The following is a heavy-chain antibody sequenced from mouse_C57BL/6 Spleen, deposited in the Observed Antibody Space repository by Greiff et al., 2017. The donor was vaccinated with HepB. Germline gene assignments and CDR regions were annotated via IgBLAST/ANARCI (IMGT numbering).Heavy chain of an antibody. CDR2: IHPNSGST. V-gene: IGHV1-64*01. Sequence: QVQLKESGAELVKPGASVKLSCKASGYTFTSYWMHWVKQRPGQGLEWIGMIHPNSGSTNYNEKFKSKATLTVDKSSSTAYMQLSSLTSEDSAVYYCARWDGYYGYWGQGTTLTVSS. D-gene: IGHD2-3*01. CDR1: GYTFTSYW. J-gene: IGHJ2*01. CDR3: ARWDGYYGY.